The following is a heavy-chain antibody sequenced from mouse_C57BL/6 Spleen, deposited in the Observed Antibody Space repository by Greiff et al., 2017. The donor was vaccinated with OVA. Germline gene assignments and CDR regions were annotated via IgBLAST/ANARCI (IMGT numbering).Heavy chain of an antibody. J-gene: IGHJ2*01. Sequence: QVQLKQPGAELVMPGASVKLSCKASGYTFTSYWMHWVKQRPGQGLEWIGEIDPSDSYTNYNQKFKGKSTLTVDKSSSTAYMQLSSLTSEDSAVYYCARGTTMVTTFDYWGQGTTLTVSS. CDR1: GYTFTSYW. V-gene: IGHV1-69*01. CDR2: IDPSDSYT. CDR3: ARGTTMVTTFDY. D-gene: IGHD2-2*01.